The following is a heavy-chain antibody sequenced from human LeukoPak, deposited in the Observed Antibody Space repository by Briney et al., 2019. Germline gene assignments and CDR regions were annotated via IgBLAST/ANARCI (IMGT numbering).Heavy chain of an antibody. V-gene: IGHV1-2*02. CDR2: INPITGGT. Sequence: ASVKVSCKASGYTFTGYYLHWARQAPGQGLEWMGWINPITGGTNYAQRFQGRVTMTRDTSISTVYMELSRLRSDDTAVYYCARPYCTSRSCHDYFDYWGQGTLVTVSS. CDR3: ARPYCTSRSCHDYFDY. CDR1: GYTFTGYY. D-gene: IGHD2-15*01. J-gene: IGHJ4*02.